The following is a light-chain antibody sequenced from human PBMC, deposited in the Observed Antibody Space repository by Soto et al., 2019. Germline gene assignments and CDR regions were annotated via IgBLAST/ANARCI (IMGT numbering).Light chain of an antibody. CDR2: KAS. Sequence: DFQVTQSNSTLSASVGDRVTITCRASQSISSWLAWYQQKPGKAPKLLIYKASSLESGVPSRFSGNGSGTEFTLTISSLQPDDFATYYCQQCNSYSWTFGQGTKVDIK. J-gene: IGKJ1*01. CDR1: QSISSW. V-gene: IGKV1-5*03. CDR3: QQCNSYSWT.